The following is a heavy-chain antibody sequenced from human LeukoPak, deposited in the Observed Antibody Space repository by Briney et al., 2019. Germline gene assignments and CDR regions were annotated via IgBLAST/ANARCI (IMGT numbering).Heavy chain of an antibody. V-gene: IGHV1-3*02. CDR1: GYTFTSYA. Sequence: ASVKVSCKASGYTFTSYAMHWVRQAPGQRLEWMGWSNAGNGNTKYSQEFQGRVTMTTDTSTSTAYMELRSLRSDDTAVYYCAREKRWLQLGDAFDIWGQGTMVTVSS. CDR3: AREKRWLQLGDAFDI. CDR2: SNAGNGNT. J-gene: IGHJ3*02. D-gene: IGHD5-24*01.